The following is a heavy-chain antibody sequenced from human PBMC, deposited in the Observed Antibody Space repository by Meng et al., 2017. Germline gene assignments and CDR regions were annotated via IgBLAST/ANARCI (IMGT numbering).Heavy chain of an antibody. CDR3: ASLPYCSGGSCYDDDY. CDR1: GFTFSSYA. V-gene: IGHV3-64*02. J-gene: IGHJ4*02. Sequence: GGSLRLSCAASGFTFSSYAMHWVRQAPGKGLEYVSAISSNGGSTYYADSVKGRFTISRDNSKNTLYLQMGSLRAEDMAVYYCASLPYCSGGSCYDDDYWGQGTLV. CDR2: ISSNGGST. D-gene: IGHD2-15*01.